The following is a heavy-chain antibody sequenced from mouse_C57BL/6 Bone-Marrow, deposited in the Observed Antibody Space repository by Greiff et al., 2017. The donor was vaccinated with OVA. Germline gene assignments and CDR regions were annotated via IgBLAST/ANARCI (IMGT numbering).Heavy chain of an antibody. J-gene: IGHJ1*03. CDR3: ARNYGSSYGYFDV. Sequence: QVQLQQPGAELVKPGASVKVSCKASGYTFTSYWMHWVKQRPGQGLEWIGRIHPSDSDTNYNQKFKGKATLTVDKSSSTAYMELRSLTSEDTAVYYCARNYGSSYGYFDVWGTGTTVTVSS. CDR2: IHPSDSDT. V-gene: IGHV1-74*01. CDR1: GYTFTSYW. D-gene: IGHD1-1*01.